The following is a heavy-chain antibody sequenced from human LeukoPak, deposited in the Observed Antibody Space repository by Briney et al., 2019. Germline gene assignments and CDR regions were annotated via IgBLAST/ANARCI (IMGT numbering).Heavy chain of an antibody. V-gene: IGHV1-18*01. CDR1: GYSFTSLG. CDR3: ARDYDSSGYYCERNAFDI. D-gene: IGHD3-22*01. J-gene: IGHJ3*02. CDR2: ISAYSGKT. Sequence: ASVKVSCKASGYSFTSLGISWVRQAPGEGIEWMGWISAYSGKTKYAQKLQGRVTMTTTTPTSTAYMELRSLRSDDTAVYYCARDYDSSGYYCERNAFDIWGQGTMVTVSS.